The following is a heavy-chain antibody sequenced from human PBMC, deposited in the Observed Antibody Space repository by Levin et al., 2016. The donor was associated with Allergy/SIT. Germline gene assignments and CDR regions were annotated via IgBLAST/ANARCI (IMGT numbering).Heavy chain of an antibody. CDR2: INHVGTM. CDR1: GGSFNSFF. V-gene: IGHV4-34*04. CDR3: ARRGGAYCIGSTCHTGKYMDV. Sequence: SETLSLTCGVSGGSFNSFFWTWIRQPPGKGLEWIGEINHVGTMNHNPSLKSRATISVDTSKKQFSLMLSSVTAADTAVYYCARRGGAYCIGSTCHTGKYMDVWGKGTTVTVSS. D-gene: IGHD1-26*01. J-gene: IGHJ6*03.